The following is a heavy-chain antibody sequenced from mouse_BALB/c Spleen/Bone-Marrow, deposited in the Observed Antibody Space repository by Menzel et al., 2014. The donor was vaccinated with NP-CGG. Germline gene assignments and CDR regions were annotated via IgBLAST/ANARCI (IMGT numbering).Heavy chain of an antibody. V-gene: IGHV3-1*02. Sequence: VQLQQSGPDLVRPSQSLSLTCTVTGYSITSGYTWHWIRQFPGNKLEWMGDIHYSGGANYNPSLKSRISITRDTSKNHFFLQXXXXXXXXXXXXXCXXGGXXFDXWGQGATLTVSS. CDR1: GYSITSGYT. CDR2: IHYSGGA. J-gene: IGHJ2*01. CDR3: XXGGXXFDX.